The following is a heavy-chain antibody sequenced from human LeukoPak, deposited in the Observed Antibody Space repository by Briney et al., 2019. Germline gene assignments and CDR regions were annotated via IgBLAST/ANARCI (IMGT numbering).Heavy chain of an antibody. CDR3: AARGYSYGYNTGFDY. D-gene: IGHD5-18*01. Sequence: GASVKVSCKASGFTFTSSAMQWVRQARGQRLEWIGWIVVGSGNTNYAQKFQERVTITRDMSTSTAYMELSSLRTEDTAVYYCAARGYSYGYNTGFDYWGQGTLVTVSS. V-gene: IGHV1-58*02. CDR1: GFTFTSSA. CDR2: IVVGSGNT. J-gene: IGHJ4*02.